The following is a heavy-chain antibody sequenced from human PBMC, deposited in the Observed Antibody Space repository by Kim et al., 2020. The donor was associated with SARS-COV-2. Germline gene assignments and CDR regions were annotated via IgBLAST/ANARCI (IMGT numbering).Heavy chain of an antibody. CDR2: IFYSGGT. V-gene: IGHV4-30-4*08. CDR1: GDSISSDGYY. J-gene: IGHJ5*02. CDR3: ARVGGCSSSSCWFDL. Sequence: SETLSLTCTVSGDSISSDGYYWGWIRQPPGKGLEWIGCIFYSGGTCYNPSLKSRFIILVETSKNQFSLRLSSVTAADTAVYYCARVGGCSSSSCWFDLSG. D-gene: IGHD2-2*01.